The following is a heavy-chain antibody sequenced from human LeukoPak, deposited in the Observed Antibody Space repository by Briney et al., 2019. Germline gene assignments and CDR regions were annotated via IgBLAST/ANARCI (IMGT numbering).Heavy chain of an antibody. CDR1: GGSFSGYY. J-gene: IGHJ4*02. CDR3: ARAPPLRGMIVVPISFDY. Sequence: SETLSLTCAVYGGSFSGYYWSWIRQPPGKGLEWIGNIYYGGNTYYNPSLKSRVSISVDTSKNQFSLKLSSVTAADTAVYYCARAPPLRGMIVVPISFDYWGQGTLVTVSS. D-gene: IGHD3-22*01. V-gene: IGHV4-34*09. CDR2: IYYGGNT.